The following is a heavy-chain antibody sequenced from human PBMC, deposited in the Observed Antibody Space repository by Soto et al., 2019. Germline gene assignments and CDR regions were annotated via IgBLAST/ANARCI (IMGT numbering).Heavy chain of an antibody. D-gene: IGHD2-8*02. Sequence: SETLSLTCAVSGGTISSSNWWSWVRQPPGKGLEWIGEIYHSGSTNYNPSLKSRVTISVDKSQNQFSLNVYSVTAADTAVYYCARHEGWTGPDQWGQGTLVTVSS. CDR3: ARHEGWTGPDQ. V-gene: IGHV4-4*02. CDR1: GGTISSSNW. CDR2: IYHSGST. J-gene: IGHJ5*02.